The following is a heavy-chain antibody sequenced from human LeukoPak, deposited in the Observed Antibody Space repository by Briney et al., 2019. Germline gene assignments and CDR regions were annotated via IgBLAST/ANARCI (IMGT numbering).Heavy chain of an antibody. CDR2: ISSSGSTI. Sequence: PGGSLRLSCAASGFTFSSYEMNWVRPAPGKGLEWVSYISSSGSTIYYADSVKGRFTISRDNAKNSLYLQMNSLRAEDAAVYYCARVTYSSGYNWGQGTLVTVSS. D-gene: IGHD3-22*01. CDR1: GFTFSSYE. CDR3: ARVTYSSGYN. J-gene: IGHJ4*02. V-gene: IGHV3-48*03.